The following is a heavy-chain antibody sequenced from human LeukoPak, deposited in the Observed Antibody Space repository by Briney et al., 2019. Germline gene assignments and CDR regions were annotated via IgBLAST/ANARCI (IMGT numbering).Heavy chain of an antibody. Sequence: KSSETLSLTCAVSGGSISSDGIYWSRNRQPPGQGLESFVYIYHSGSTYYSPSLKSRVTISVDRSKNQFSLKLSSVTAADTAVYYCARGTERASWFDPWGQGTLVTVSS. CDR3: ARGTERASWFDP. V-gene: IGHV4-30-2*01. J-gene: IGHJ5*02. D-gene: IGHD1-1*01. CDR1: GGSISSDGIY. CDR2: IYHSGST.